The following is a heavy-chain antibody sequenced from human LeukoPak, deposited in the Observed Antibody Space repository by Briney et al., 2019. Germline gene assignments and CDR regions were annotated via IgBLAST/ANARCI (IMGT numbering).Heavy chain of an antibody. D-gene: IGHD4-11*01. CDR3: ATHYTDSTRNP. CDR2: INSDGSST. Sequence: GGSLCLSCAASGFTSSSYWMHWVRHAPAKGLVWVSRINSDGSSTSSADSATGRFTISRDNAKNTRYRQMNSLRAEDTAVYYCATHYTDSTRNPWGQGPLVTVSS. V-gene: IGHV3-74*01. J-gene: IGHJ5*02. CDR1: GFTSSSYW.